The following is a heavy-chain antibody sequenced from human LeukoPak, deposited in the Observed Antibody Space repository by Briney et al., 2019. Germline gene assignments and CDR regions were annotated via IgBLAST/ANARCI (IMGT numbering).Heavy chain of an antibody. CDR3: ARGNCSSTSCYLWFDP. J-gene: IGHJ5*02. D-gene: IGHD2-2*01. CDR1: GGTFSSYA. V-gene: IGHV1-69*05. Sequence: GSSVKVSCKASGGTFSSYAISWVRQAPGQGLEWMGGIIPIFGTANCAQKFQGRVTITTDESTSTAYMELSSLRSEDTAVYYCARGNCSSTSCYLWFDPWGQGTLVTVSS. CDR2: IIPIFGTA.